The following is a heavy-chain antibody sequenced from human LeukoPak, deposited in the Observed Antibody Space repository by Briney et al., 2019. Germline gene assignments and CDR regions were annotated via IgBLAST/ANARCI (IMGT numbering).Heavy chain of an antibody. Sequence: ASVKVSCKASGYTFTSYAMHWVRQAPGQRLEWMGWINAGNGNTKYSQKFQGRVTLTRDTSASTAYMELSSLRPEDTAVYYCARSYYGSGPWFDPWGQGTLVTVSS. J-gene: IGHJ5*02. CDR3: ARSYYGSGPWFDP. CDR1: GYTFTSYA. CDR2: INAGNGNT. D-gene: IGHD3-10*01. V-gene: IGHV1-3*01.